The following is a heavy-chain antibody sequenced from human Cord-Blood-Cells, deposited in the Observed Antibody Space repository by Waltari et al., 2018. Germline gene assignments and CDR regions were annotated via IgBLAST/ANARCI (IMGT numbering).Heavy chain of an antibody. J-gene: IGHJ5*02. D-gene: IGHD3-3*01. CDR2: ISSSSSYI. CDR1: GFPFSSYS. V-gene: IGHV3-21*01. Sequence: EVQLVESGGGLVKPGGSLRLSCAASGFPFSSYSMNWVRQAPGKGLEWVSSISSSSSYIYYADSVKGRFTISRDNAKNSLYLQMNSLRAEDTAVYYCARDFWSGYYNWFDPWGQGTLVTVSS. CDR3: ARDFWSGYYNWFDP.